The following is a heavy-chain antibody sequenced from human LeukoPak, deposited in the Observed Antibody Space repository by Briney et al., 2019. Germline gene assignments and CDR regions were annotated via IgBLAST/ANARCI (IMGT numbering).Heavy chain of an antibody. D-gene: IGHD3-10*01. V-gene: IGHV3-30*04. CDR3: ARQEGDGSGPVDYYYYYGMDV. J-gene: IGHJ6*04. Sequence: PGGSLRLSCAASGFTFSSYAMHWVRQAPGKGLEWVAVISYDGSNKYYADSVKGRFTISRDNSKNTLYLQMNSLRAEDTAVYYCARQEGDGSGPVDYYYYYGMDVWGKGTTVTVSS. CDR1: GFTFSSYA. CDR2: ISYDGSNK.